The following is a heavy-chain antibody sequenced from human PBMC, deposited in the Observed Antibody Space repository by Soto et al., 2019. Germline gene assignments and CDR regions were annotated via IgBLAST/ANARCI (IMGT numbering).Heavy chain of an antibody. CDR2: IYYSGST. D-gene: IGHD3-10*01. V-gene: IGHV4-39*01. CDR3: ASLYGSGSYSQPYYYYYGMDV. CDR1: GGSISSSSYY. Sequence: PSETLSLTCTVSGGSISSSSYYWGWIRQPPGKGLEWIGSIYYSGSTYYNPSLKSRVTISVDTSKNQFSLKLSSVTAADTAVYYCASLYGSGSYSQPYYYYYGMDVWGQGTTVTVS. J-gene: IGHJ6*02.